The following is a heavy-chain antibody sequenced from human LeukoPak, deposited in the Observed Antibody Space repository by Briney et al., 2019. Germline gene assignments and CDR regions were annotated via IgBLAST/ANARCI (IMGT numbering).Heavy chain of an antibody. V-gene: IGHV3-21*01. D-gene: IGHD2-8*01. CDR2: ISSSSTYI. J-gene: IGHJ4*02. CDR3: ARETEAESAGRNRLYCPNGVCSNPLDY. Sequence: GGSLRLSCAASGFTFSTYSMDWVRQAPGKGLEWVSSISSSSTYIYYADSLKGRFTISRDNAKNSLFLQMNSLRAEDTAVYYCARETEAESAGRNRLYCPNGVCSNPLDYWGQGTLVTVSS. CDR1: GFTFSTYS.